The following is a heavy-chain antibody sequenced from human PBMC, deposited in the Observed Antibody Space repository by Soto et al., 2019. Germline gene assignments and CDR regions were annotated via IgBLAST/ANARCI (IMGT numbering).Heavy chain of an antibody. J-gene: IGHJ6*02. CDR1: GGTFSSYT. Sequence: QVQLVQSGAEVKKPGSSVKVSCKASGGTFSSYTISWVRQAPGQGLEWMGRIIPILGIANYAQKFQGRVPITADKSTSTAYMELSSLRSEDTAVYCCARVNRHYYYGMDVWGQGTTVTVSS. CDR3: ARVNRHYYYGMDV. V-gene: IGHV1-69*02. CDR2: IIPILGIA.